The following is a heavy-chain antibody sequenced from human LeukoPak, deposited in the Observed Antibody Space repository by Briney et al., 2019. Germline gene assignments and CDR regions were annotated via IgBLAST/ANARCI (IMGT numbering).Heavy chain of an antibody. CDR1: GFTFSSYA. Sequence: PGGSLRLSRAASGFTFSSYAMSWVRQAPGKGLEWVGRIKSKTDGGTTDYAAPVKGRFTISRDDSKNTLYLQMNSLKTEDTAVYYCTTASPIAAADLWGQGTLVTVSS. CDR2: IKSKTDGGTT. CDR3: TTASPIAAADL. D-gene: IGHD6-13*01. J-gene: IGHJ5*02. V-gene: IGHV3-15*01.